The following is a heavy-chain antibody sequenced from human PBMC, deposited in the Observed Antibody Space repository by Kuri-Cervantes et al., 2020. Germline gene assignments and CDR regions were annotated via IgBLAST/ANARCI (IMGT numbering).Heavy chain of an antibody. J-gene: IGHJ3*02. Sequence: GESLKISCAASGFTFSSYGMHWVRQAPGKGLEWVAVISYDGSNKYYADSVKGRFTISRDNSKNTLYLQMNSLRAEDTAVYYCVRQRDVFDIWGQGTMVTVSS. CDR1: GFTFSSYG. CDR2: ISYDGSNK. V-gene: IGHV3-30*03. CDR3: VRQRDVFDI. D-gene: IGHD6-25*01.